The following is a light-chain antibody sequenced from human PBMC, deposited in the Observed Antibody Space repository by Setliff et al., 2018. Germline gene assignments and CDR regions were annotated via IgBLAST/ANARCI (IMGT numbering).Light chain of an antibody. Sequence: QSALTQPASVPGSPGQSITISCTGTSSDVGGYNYVSWYQQHPGKAPKLMIYDVSNRPSGVPNRFSGSKSGNTASLTISGLQAEDEADYYCSSYTSSSTQVFGTGTKVTVL. CDR3: SSYTSSSTQV. CDR1: SSDVGGYNY. J-gene: IGLJ1*01. CDR2: DVS. V-gene: IGLV2-14*03.